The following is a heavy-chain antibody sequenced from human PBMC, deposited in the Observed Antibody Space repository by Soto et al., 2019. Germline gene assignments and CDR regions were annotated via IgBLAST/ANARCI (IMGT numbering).Heavy chain of an antibody. CDR3: TRDASRDSSARGWFDP. CDR1: GFTFRSFT. J-gene: IGHJ5*02. Sequence: GGSLRLSCAASGFTFRSFTMNWVRQAPGRGLEWVSTISSNSAYIYYTDALRGCFTISRDNAKNSLHLQMNSLRAEDTAVYYCTRDASRDSSARGWFDPWGPGTLVTVSS. V-gene: IGHV3-21*01. CDR2: ISSNSAYI. D-gene: IGHD6-13*01.